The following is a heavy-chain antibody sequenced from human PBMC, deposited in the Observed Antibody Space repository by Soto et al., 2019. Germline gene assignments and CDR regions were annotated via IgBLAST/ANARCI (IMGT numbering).Heavy chain of an antibody. D-gene: IGHD3-16*01. J-gene: IGHJ3*02. V-gene: IGHV1-2*02. CDR1: GYPVTAYY. Sequence: QLHLVQSGAVVKKPGASVTVSCSASGYPVTAYYMHWVRQAPGRGLEWMGGINPATGAAKYTQTLQGRGTMTRDTSTSTVFMELSGLTSEDTAVFYCARGGGVGGAGSAAFDMWGQGTLVTVSS. CDR3: ARGGGVGGAGSAAFDM. CDR2: INPATGAA.